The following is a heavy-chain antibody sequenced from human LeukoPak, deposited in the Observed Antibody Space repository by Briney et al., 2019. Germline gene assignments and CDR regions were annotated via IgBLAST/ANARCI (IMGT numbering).Heavy chain of an antibody. CDR2: ISSSSSYI. V-gene: IGHV3-21*01. D-gene: IGHD1-26*01. CDR3: ARDLGGATNY. CDR1: GFTFSSYS. Sequence: GGSLRLSCAASGFTFSSYSMNWVRQAPGKGLEWVSSISSSSSYIYYADSVKGRFTISRDNAKNSLYLQMNSLRAEDTAVYCCARDLGGATNYWGQGTLVTVSS. J-gene: IGHJ4*02.